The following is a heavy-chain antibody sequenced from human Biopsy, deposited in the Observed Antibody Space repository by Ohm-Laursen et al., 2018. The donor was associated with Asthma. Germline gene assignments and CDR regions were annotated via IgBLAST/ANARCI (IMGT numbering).Heavy chain of an antibody. V-gene: IGHV3-21*01. CDR1: GFTFSSYS. CDR3: ARVDPIFGVVIPIYYYYGMDV. CDR2: ISSSSSYI. J-gene: IGHJ6*02. D-gene: IGHD3-3*01. Sequence: SLRLSCAAPGFTFSSYSMNWVRQAPGKGLEWVSSISSSSSYIYYADSVKGRFTISRDNAKNSLYLQMNSLRAEDTAVYYCARVDPIFGVVIPIYYYYGMDVWGQGTTVTVSS.